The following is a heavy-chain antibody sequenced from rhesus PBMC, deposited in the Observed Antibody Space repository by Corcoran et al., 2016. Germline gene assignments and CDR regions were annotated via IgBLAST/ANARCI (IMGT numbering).Heavy chain of an antibody. D-gene: IGHD4-29*01. Sequence: QVQLQESGPGVVKPSETLSLTCAVSGGSISDSYRWSWIRHPPVKELEWIGYIYGSSTSNNYNPSLKSRVTISKDTSKNQFSLKLSSVTAADTAVYYCARASTGSYGLDSWGQGVVVTVSS. CDR2: IYGSSTSN. CDR1: GGSISDSYR. J-gene: IGHJ6*01. V-gene: IGHV4S10*01. CDR3: ARASTGSYGLDS.